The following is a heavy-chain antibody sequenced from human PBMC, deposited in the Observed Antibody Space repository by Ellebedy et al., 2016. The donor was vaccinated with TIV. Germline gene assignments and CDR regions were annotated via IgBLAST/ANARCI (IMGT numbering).Heavy chain of an antibody. CDR3: ARDFYDSSGYPDF. Sequence: MPGGSLRLSCSVSGDSISSSNNLWGWIRQPPGKGLEWIGSIYYSGTTYHNPSLKSRVTMSIDTSKNQFSLQLTSVTAADTAVYYCARDFYDSSGYPDFWGQGTLVTVSS. V-gene: IGHV4-39*07. CDR1: GDSISSSNNL. J-gene: IGHJ4*02. CDR2: IYYSGTT. D-gene: IGHD3-22*01.